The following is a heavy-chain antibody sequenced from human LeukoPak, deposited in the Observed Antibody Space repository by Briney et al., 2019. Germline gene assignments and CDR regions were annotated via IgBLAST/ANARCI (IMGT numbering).Heavy chain of an antibody. CDR3: ARGKGRITMVRGVIITNDY. CDR2: ISAYNGNT. CDR1: GYTFTSYG. J-gene: IGHJ4*02. V-gene: IGHV1-18*01. D-gene: IGHD3-10*01. Sequence: ASVKVSCKASGYTFTSYGISWVRQAPGQGLEWMGWISAYNGNTNYAQKLQGRVTMTTDTSTSTAYMELRSLRSDETAVYYCARGKGRITMVRGVIITNDYWGQGTLVTVSS.